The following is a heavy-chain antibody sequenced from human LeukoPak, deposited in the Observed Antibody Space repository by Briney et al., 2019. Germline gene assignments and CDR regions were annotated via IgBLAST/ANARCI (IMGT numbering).Heavy chain of an antibody. J-gene: IGHJ4*02. CDR2: IYTSGST. D-gene: IGHD3-10*01. CDR3: ARGLHYYGSGSSSGFDY. CDR1: GGSISSGSYY. V-gene: IGHV4-61*02. Sequence: SETLSLTCTVSGGSISSGSYYWSWIRQPAGKGLEWIGRIYTSGSTNYNPSLKSRVTISVDTSKNQFSLKLSSVTAADTAVYYCARGLHYYGSGSSSGFDYWGQGTLVTVSS.